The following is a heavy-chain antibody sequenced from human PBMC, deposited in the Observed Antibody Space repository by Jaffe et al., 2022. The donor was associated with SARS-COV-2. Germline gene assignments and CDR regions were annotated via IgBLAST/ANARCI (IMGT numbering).Heavy chain of an antibody. V-gene: IGHV1-2*06. Sequence: QVQLVQSGAEVKKPGASVKVSCKASGYTFTDYYMNWVRQAPGQGLEWMGRINLHSGGTDYLQRFQGRVTMTRDTSISTAYMELSRLRSDDTAVYYCVRFALNLYYNLGLDVWGQGTTVTVSS. CDR3: VRFALNLYYNLGLDV. CDR1: GYTFTDYY. CDR2: INLHSGGT. D-gene: IGHD3-10*01. J-gene: IGHJ6*02.